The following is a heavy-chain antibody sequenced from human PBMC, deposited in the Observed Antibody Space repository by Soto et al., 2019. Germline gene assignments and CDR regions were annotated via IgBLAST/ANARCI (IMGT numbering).Heavy chain of an antibody. CDR2: ISAYNGNT. CDR1: GYTFTSYG. Sequence: GLVKVSCKASGYTFTSYGISWVRQAPGQGLEWMGWISAYNGNTNYAQKLQGRVTMTTDTSTSTAYMELRSLRSDDTAVYYCAREYGVGSLYYYYYYGMDVWGQGTTVTVSS. V-gene: IGHV1-18*01. J-gene: IGHJ6*02. CDR3: AREYGVGSLYYYYYYGMDV. D-gene: IGHD3-3*01.